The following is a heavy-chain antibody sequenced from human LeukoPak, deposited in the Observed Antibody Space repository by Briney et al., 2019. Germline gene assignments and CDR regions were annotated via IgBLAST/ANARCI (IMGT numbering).Heavy chain of an antibody. D-gene: IGHD1-26*01. V-gene: IGHV4-34*01. CDR3: ARTILVGASDY. CDR1: GGSFSGYY. Sequence: PSETLSLTCAVYGGSFSGYYWSWIRQPPGKGLEWIGEINHSGSTNYNPSLKSRVTISVDTSKNQFSLKLSSMTAADTAVYYCARTILVGASDYWGQGTLVTVSS. J-gene: IGHJ4*02. CDR2: INHSGST.